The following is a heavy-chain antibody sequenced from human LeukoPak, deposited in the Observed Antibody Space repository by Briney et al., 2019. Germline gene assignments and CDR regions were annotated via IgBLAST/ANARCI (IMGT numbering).Heavy chain of an antibody. J-gene: IGHJ3*02. V-gene: IGHV1-8*02. Sequence: VASVKVSCKASGYTFINYGISWVRQATGQGLEWMGWMSPNSDNRGYEQKFQGRVTVTMDTSISTAYMELSSLRSEDTAVYYCAAIMVVTAGVAFNIWGQGTMVTVSS. CDR2: MSPNSDNR. CDR1: GYTFINYG. D-gene: IGHD2-21*02. CDR3: AAIMVVTAGVAFNI.